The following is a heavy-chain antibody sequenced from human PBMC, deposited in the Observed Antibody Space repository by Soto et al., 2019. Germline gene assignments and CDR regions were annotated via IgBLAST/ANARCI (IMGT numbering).Heavy chain of an antibody. CDR1: GFTFSSNS. CDR3: AKAYSGWYTWFDP. D-gene: IGHD6-19*01. J-gene: IGHJ5*02. CDR2: ISSGGSGI. Sequence: PGGSLRLSCAASGFTFSSNSMRWDRQDPGKGLEWVSSISSGGSGIYYADSLKGRFTISRDNAKNSLYLQMNSLRAEDTAVYHCAKAYSGWYTWFDPWGQGTLVTVSS. V-gene: IGHV3-21*04.